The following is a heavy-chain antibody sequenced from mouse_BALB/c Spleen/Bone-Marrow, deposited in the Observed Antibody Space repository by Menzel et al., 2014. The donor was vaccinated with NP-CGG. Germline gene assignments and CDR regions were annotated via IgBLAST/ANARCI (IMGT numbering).Heavy chain of an antibody. CDR2: IDPANGNT. D-gene: IGHD2-14*01. J-gene: IGHJ2*01. CDR3: ASYYRYSFDY. Sequence: VQLQQSGAELVKPGASVKLSCTGSGFSIKDTYMHWVKQRPEQGLEWIGRIDPANGNTKYDPKFQGKATITADTSSNTAYLQLSSLTSEDTAVYYCASYYRYSFDYWGQGTTLTVSS. V-gene: IGHV14-3*02. CDR1: GFSIKDTY.